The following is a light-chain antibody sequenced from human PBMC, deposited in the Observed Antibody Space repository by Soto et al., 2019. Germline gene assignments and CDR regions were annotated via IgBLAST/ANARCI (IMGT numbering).Light chain of an antibody. CDR1: QTISSW. V-gene: IGKV1-5*01. J-gene: IGKJ5*01. Sequence: DVQMTQSPSTLSASLGERFTITCRASQTISSWLAWYQQKPGKAPNLLIYDASTLERGVPSRFSGTGSGTEFTLTIDRLQPDDFATYYCQQYHTSSITFGQGTRLEIK. CDR3: QQYHTSSIT. CDR2: DAS.